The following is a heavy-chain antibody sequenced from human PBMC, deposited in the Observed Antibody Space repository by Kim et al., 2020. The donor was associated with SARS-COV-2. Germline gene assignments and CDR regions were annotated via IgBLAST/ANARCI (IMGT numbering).Heavy chain of an antibody. D-gene: IGHD1-26*01. CDR1: GYTFTSYY. Sequence: ASVKVSCKASGYTFTSYYMHWVRQAPGQGLEWMGIINPSGGSTSYAQKFQGRVTMTRDTSTSTVYMELSSLRSEDTAVYYCARVRGGEWEPPWYYYGMDVWGQGTTVTVSS. V-gene: IGHV1-46*01. CDR3: ARVRGGEWEPPWYYYGMDV. CDR2: INPSGGST. J-gene: IGHJ6*02.